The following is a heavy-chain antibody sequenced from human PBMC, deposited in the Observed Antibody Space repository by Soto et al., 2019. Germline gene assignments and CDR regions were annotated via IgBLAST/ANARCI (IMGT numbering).Heavy chain of an antibody. CDR1: GYRFSSYW. V-gene: IGHV5-51*01. CDR3: ARSRLAATLNDAFDI. J-gene: IGHJ3*02. CDR2: IYPGDSDT. Sequence: GESLKISCKGSGYRFSSYWIGWVRQMPGKGLEWMGIIYPGDSDTRYSPSFQGQVTISADKSINTAYLQLSSLKASDTAMYYCARSRLAATLNDAFDIWGQGTMVTVSS. D-gene: IGHD2-15*01.